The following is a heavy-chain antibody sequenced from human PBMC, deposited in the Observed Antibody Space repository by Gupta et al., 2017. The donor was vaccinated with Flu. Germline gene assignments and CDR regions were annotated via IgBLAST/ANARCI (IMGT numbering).Heavy chain of an antibody. CDR2: IYPGESDI. CDR3: ARSWGLTTPTDF. J-gene: IGHJ4*02. Sequence: EVQVVQSGAEVKKPGESLQISCKGSGYSFSSYWIAWVRQMPGKGLEWMGIIYPGESDIRYSPAFQGQVTISADKSISTAYLQWSSLKASDSGRYYCARSWGLTTPTDFWGQGTLVTVSS. V-gene: IGHV5-51*03. D-gene: IGHD4-17*01. CDR1: GYSFSSYW.